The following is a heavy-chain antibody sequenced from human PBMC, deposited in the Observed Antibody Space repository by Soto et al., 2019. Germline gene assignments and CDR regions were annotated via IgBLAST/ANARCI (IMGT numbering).Heavy chain of an antibody. D-gene: IGHD2-2*01. CDR3: ARDRTDGVIVVVPAAFCFDP. CDR2: ISSSSSYI. V-gene: IGHV3-21*01. J-gene: IGHJ5*02. CDR1: GFTFSSYS. Sequence: PVGSLRLSCAASGFTFSSYSMNWVRQAPGKGLEWVSSISSSSSYIYYADSVKGRFTISRDNAKNSLYLQMNSLIAEDTAVYYYARDRTDGVIVVVPAAFCFDPWGQGTLVTVSS.